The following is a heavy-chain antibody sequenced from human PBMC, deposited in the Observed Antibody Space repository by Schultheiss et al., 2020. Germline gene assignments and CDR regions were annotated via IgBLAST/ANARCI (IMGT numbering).Heavy chain of an antibody. Sequence: ASVKVSCKASGGTFSSYAISWVRQAPGQGLEWMGWISAYNGNTNYAQKLQGRVTMTTDTSTSTAYMELRSLRSDDTAVYYCARGSALSTGYNNCFDPWGQGTLVTVSA. D-gene: IGHD5-24*01. CDR3: ARGSALSTGYNNCFDP. CDR1: GGTFSSYA. J-gene: IGHJ5*02. CDR2: ISAYNGNT. V-gene: IGHV1-18*01.